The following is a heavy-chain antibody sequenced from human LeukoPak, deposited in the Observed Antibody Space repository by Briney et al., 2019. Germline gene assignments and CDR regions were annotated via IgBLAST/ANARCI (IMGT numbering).Heavy chain of an antibody. Sequence: LSXXAXXFXFXXXXMSXXXQXPXXXXXXVSYISSSGSTIYYADSVKGRFTISRDNAKNSLYLQMNSLRAEDTAVYYCAREGESGSYRNWGQGTLVTVSS. CDR1: XFXFXXXX. J-gene: IGHJ4*02. CDR2: ISSSGSTI. V-gene: IGHV3-11*01. D-gene: IGHD1-26*01. CDR3: AREGESGSYRN.